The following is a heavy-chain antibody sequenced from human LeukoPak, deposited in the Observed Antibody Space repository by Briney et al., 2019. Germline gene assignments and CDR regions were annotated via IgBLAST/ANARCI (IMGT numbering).Heavy chain of an antibody. Sequence: GGSLRLSCAASGFTFSDHYMDWVRQAPGKGLEWVGRTRNKANSYTTEYAASAKGRFTISRDDSKNSLYLQMNSLKTEDTAVYYCAREIGDYYDTSGYINYYYYYGMDVWGQGTTVTVSS. J-gene: IGHJ6*02. CDR2: TRNKANSYTT. CDR3: AREIGDYYDTSGYINYYYYYGMDV. CDR1: GFTFSDHY. D-gene: IGHD3-22*01. V-gene: IGHV3-72*01.